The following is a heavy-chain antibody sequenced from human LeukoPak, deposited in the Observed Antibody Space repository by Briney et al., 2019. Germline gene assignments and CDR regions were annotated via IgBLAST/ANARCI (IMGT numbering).Heavy chain of an antibody. Sequence: PSQTLSLTCTVSGGSISSGSYYWRWIRQPAGKGLEWIGRIYTSGSTNYNPSLKSRVTISVDTSKNQFSLKLSSVTAADTAVYYCARVVVAGTCNWFDPWGQGTLVTVSS. V-gene: IGHV4-61*02. J-gene: IGHJ5*02. CDR3: ARVVVAGTCNWFDP. CDR1: GGSISSGSYY. CDR2: IYTSGST. D-gene: IGHD6-19*01.